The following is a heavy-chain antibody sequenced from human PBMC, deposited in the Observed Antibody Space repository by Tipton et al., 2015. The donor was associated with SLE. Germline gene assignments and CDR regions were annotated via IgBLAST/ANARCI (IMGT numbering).Heavy chain of an antibody. CDR1: GGSFSGYY. J-gene: IGHJ4*02. CDR2: IYYSGNT. CDR3: ARGGYYDILTGYYYFDY. Sequence: TLSLTCAVYGGSFSGYYWSWIRQPPGKGLEWIGYIYYSGNTDYNPSFKSRVTISVDTSKNQFSLKLSSVTAADTAVYYCARGGYYDILTGYYYFDYWGQGTLVTVSS. V-gene: IGHV4-59*12. D-gene: IGHD3-9*01.